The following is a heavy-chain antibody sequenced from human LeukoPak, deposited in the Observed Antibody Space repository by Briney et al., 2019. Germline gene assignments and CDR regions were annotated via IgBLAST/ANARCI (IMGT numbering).Heavy chain of an antibody. CDR3: ARVHRGYYDSSGYFDY. J-gene: IGHJ4*02. D-gene: IGHD3-22*01. CDR1: GCTFSSYA. CDR2: IIPIFGTA. V-gene: IGHV1-69*05. Sequence: ASVKVSCKASGCTFSSYAISWVRQAPGQGLEWMGGIIPIFGTANYAQKFQGRVTITTDESTSTAYMELSSLRSEDTAVYYCARVHRGYYDSSGYFDYWGQGTLVTVSS.